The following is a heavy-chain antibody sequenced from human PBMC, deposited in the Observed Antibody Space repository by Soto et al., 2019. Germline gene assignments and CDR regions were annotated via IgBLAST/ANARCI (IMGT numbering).Heavy chain of an antibody. CDR2: IYYSGST. V-gene: IGHV4-30-4*01. J-gene: IGHJ4*02. CDR3: AREPAGGGILRLGELPFDY. Sequence: SETLSLTCTVSGGSISSGDYYWSWIRQPPGKGLEWIGYIYYSGSTYYNPSLKSRVTISVDTSKNQFSLKLSSVTAADTAVYYCAREPAGGGILRLGELPFDYWGQGTLVTVSS. CDR1: GGSISSGDYY. D-gene: IGHD3-16*01.